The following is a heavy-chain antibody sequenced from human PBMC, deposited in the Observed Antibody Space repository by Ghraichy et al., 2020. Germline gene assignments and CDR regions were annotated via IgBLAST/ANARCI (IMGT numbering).Heavy chain of an antibody. CDR1: GFTFDDYA. CDR2: INWTGGTT. CDR3: AKVGGYSENYQNDAFDI. D-gene: IGHD1-26*01. Sequence: GGSLRLSCAASGFTFDDYAMSWVRQAPGKGLEWVSGINWTGGTTAYADSVKGRFTISSENDKNSLYLQMNSLRAEDTALYHSAKVGGYSENYQNDAFDIWGQGTMVTVSS. V-gene: IGHV3-20*01. J-gene: IGHJ3*02.